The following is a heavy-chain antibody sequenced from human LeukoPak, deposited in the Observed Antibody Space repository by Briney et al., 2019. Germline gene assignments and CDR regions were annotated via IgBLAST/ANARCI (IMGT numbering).Heavy chain of an antibody. V-gene: IGHV4-59*01. CDR1: GGSISSFF. Sequence: SETLSLTCTVSGGSISSFFWSWIRQPPGKRREWLGCIDYSGSTQYNPSLKSRVTISVDTSKQQFSLQLSSVTAADTAVYYCARDLELERNRWNYFESWGQGTLVTVSS. D-gene: IGHD1-1*01. J-gene: IGHJ4*02. CDR2: IDYSGST. CDR3: ARDLELERNRWNYFES.